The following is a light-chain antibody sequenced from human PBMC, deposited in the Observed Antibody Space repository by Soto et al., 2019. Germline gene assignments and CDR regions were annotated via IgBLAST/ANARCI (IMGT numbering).Light chain of an antibody. CDR3: QQYNNWPSGT. V-gene: IGKV3-15*01. Sequence: EIVMTQSPATLSVSPGERATLSCRASQSVSSNLAWYQQKPAQAPRLLIYGASTRATGIPARFSGSGSGTEYTLTINSLQSEDFAVYYWQQYNNWPSGTFGQGTKVEIK. J-gene: IGKJ1*01. CDR1: QSVSSN. CDR2: GAS.